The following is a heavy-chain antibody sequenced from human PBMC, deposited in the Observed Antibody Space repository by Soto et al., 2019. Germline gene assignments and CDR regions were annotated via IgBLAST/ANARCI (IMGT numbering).Heavy chain of an antibody. CDR1: GFTFSNYC. J-gene: IGHJ4*02. Sequence: EVQLVESGGDLVQPGGSLRLFCAASGFTFSNYCMSWVRQAPGKGLEWVAYIRPDGGDKYYVDSVKGRFTISRDNAKNSLSLQMNSLRDDDTAVCYCVRDWTSLSPGHGIDYWGQGTLVTVAS. V-gene: IGHV3-7*01. D-gene: IGHD2-2*01. CDR2: IRPDGGDK. CDR3: VRDWTSLSPGHGIDY.